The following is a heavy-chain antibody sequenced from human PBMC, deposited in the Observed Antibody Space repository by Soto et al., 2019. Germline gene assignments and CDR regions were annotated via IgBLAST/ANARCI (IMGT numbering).Heavy chain of an antibody. Sequence: QVQLVESGGGVVQPGRSLRLSCAASGFTFSSYGMHWVRQAPGKGLEWVAVISYDGSNKYYADSVKGRFTISRDNXXNTLYLQMNSLRAEDTVGYYCAKDRRAGIAAAGGYWGQGTLVPVSS. D-gene: IGHD6-13*01. CDR2: ISYDGSNK. CDR3: AKDRRAGIAAAGGY. J-gene: IGHJ4*02. CDR1: GFTFSSYG. V-gene: IGHV3-30*18.